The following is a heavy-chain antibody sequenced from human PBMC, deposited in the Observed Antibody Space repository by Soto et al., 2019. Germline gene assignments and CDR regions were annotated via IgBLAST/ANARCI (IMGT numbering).Heavy chain of an antibody. CDR3: ARTGGLTDKYYYYYYGMDV. Sequence: PSWSLSLGCTVSGGSVCSGGYYWSWIRQHPGKGLEWIGYIYYSVSTYYNPSLKSRVTRSVDTSKNQFSLKLSSVTAADTAVYYCARTGGLTDKYYYYYYGMDVWGQGTTVTVSS. CDR2: IYYSVST. CDR1: GGSVCSGGYY. J-gene: IGHJ6*02. D-gene: IGHD5-12*01. V-gene: IGHV4-31*03.